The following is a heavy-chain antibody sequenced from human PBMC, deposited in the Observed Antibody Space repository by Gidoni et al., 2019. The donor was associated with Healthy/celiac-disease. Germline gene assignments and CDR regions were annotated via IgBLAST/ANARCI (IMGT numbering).Heavy chain of an antibody. Sequence: QVQLVQSGAEVKKPGASVKVSCKASGYTFTSYGISWVRQAPGQGLEWMGWISAYNGNTNYAQKLQGRVTMTTDTSTSTAYMELRSLRSDDTAVYYCARDGCSGGSCYSEEEYYYYYYGMDVWGQGTTVTVSS. CDR2: ISAYNGNT. J-gene: IGHJ6*02. CDR3: ARDGCSGGSCYSEEEYYYYYYGMDV. CDR1: GYTFTSYG. V-gene: IGHV1-18*01. D-gene: IGHD2-15*01.